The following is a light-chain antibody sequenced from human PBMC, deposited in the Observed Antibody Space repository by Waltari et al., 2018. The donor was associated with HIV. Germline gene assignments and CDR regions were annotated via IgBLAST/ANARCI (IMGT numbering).Light chain of an antibody. V-gene: IGKV3-20*01. CDR1: QTINGNF. CDR3: LLYGDSPRWT. J-gene: IGKJ1*01. Sequence: NVLTQSPGTLSLSPGESVTLSCRTSQTINGNFLGWYQSKSGQAPRLLFYASSTRAPGIPDRFSATGSDTGSGTDFTLIIDRLEPEDFATYYCLLYGDSPRWTFGPGTKV. CDR2: ASS.